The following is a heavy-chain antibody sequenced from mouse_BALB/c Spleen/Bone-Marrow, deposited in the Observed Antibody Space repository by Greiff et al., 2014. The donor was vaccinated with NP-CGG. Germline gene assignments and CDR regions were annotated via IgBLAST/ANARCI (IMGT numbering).Heavy chain of an antibody. Sequence: VQLVESGAELARPGASVKMSCKASGYTLTSYTMHWVKQRPGQGLEWIGYINPSSGYTNYNQKFKDKATLTADKSSSTAYMQLSSLTSEDSAVYYCALANWDIGGPFAYWSQGTLVTVSA. D-gene: IGHD4-1*01. V-gene: IGHV1-4*01. CDR3: ALANWDIGGPFAY. CDR1: GYTLTSYT. J-gene: IGHJ3*01. CDR2: INPSSGYT.